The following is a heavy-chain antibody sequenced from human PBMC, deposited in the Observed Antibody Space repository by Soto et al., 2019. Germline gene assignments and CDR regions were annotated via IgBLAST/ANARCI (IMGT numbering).Heavy chain of an antibody. CDR2: ISGSADAT. CDR1: GFTFSTYA. CDR3: AKGGDGYCSTTSCLFHFDY. J-gene: IGHJ4*02. D-gene: IGHD2-2*01. V-gene: IGHV3-23*01. Sequence: EVQLLESGGGLVQTGVSLRLSCAASGFTFSTYAMSWVRQAPGKGLEWVSTISGSADATFYADSVKGRFAIFRDNSRTMFYLQMNSLRAEDTAVYYCAKGGDGYCSTTSCLFHFDYWGPGTLATVSS.